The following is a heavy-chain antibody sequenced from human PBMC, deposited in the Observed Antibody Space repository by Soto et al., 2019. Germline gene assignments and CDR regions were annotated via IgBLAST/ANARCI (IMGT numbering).Heavy chain of an antibody. D-gene: IGHD4-17*01. CDR1: GFTFSSYS. CDR3: ATSELDYGDYVLVY. CDR2: ISSSSSTI. J-gene: IGHJ4*02. Sequence: GGSLRLSCAASGFTFSSYSMNWVRQAPGKGLEWVSYISSSSSTIYYADSVKGRFTISRDNAKNSLYLQMNSLRAEDTAVYYCATSELDYGDYVLVYWGQGTLVTVSS. V-gene: IGHV3-48*01.